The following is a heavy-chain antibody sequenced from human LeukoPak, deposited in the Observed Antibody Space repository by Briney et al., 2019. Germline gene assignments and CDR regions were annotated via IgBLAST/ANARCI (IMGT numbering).Heavy chain of an antibody. CDR1: GGSISSSHYY. Sequence: SETLSLTCIVSGGSISSSHYYWGWIRQPPGKGLEWIANIFHRGDTYYNPFLKSRATISVDTSKNQFSLNLSSVTAADTAIYYCARLLDYYDSRGYFDSWGQGTLVTVSS. D-gene: IGHD3-22*01. CDR3: ARLLDYYDSRGYFDS. CDR2: IFHRGDT. J-gene: IGHJ4*02. V-gene: IGHV4-39*01.